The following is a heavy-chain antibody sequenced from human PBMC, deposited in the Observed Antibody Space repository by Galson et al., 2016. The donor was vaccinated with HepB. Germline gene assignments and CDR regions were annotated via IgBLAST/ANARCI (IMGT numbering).Heavy chain of an antibody. CDR3: ARGEGYSYDTEGHGIGYNYYGLDV. CDR2: IGSSGNNI. CDR1: GFTFSDYY. J-gene: IGHJ6*02. V-gene: IGHV3-11*01. Sequence: SLRLSCAASGFTFSDYYMIWIRQAPGKGLEWVSYIGSSGNNIYYADSVEGRFTISRDNAKTSLYLQMNSLRAEDTAVYYCARGEGYSYDTEGHGIGYNYYGLDVWGQGTTVTVSS. D-gene: IGHD5-18*01.